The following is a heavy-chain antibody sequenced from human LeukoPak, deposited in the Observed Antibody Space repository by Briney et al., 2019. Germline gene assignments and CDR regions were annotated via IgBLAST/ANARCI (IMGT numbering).Heavy chain of an antibody. CDR2: ISGSGAST. CDR3: AKGGWEDSNWFDP. CDR1: GFTFSTNA. J-gene: IGHJ5*02. D-gene: IGHD1-26*01. V-gene: IGHV3-23*01. Sequence: GGSLRLSCLTSGFTFSTNAMSWVRQAPGKGLEWISGISGSGASTYYADSVTGRFTISRDNSRNTLYLQMNSLRGDDTAVYYCAKGGWEDSNWFDPWGQGTLVTVSS.